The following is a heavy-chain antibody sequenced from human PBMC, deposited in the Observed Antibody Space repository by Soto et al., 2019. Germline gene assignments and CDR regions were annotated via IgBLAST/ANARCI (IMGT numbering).Heavy chain of an antibody. CDR1: GYSFTSLD. J-gene: IGHJ4*02. CDR2: MQPSTGST. V-gene: IGHV1-8*01. D-gene: IGHD1-26*01. CDR3: ARGVSAGVDY. Sequence: ASVKVSCKASGYSFTSLDFNWVRQTAGQGHEWMGWMQPSTGSTGYAQKFQGRVTMTRDTSINTAYMELTTLTSDHTTFYYCARGVSAGVDYWGQGTLVTVSS.